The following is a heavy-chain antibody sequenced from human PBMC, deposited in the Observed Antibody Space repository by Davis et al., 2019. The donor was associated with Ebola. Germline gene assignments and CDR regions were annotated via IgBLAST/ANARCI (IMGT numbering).Heavy chain of an antibody. CDR3: ARVKAVVAATHYADYFDY. CDR2: ISPYNGNR. V-gene: IGHV1-18*01. J-gene: IGHJ4*02. CDR1: GYTFTSSG. Sequence: ASVKVSCKASGYTFTSSGITWVRQAPGQGLEWMGWISPYNGNRHYAQRLQGRVTMTTDTSTSTGYMELSSLRSEDTAVYYCARVKAVVAATHYADYFDYWGQGTLVTVSS. D-gene: IGHD2-15*01.